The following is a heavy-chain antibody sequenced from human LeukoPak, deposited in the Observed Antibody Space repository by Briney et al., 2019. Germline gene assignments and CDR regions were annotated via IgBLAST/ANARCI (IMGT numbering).Heavy chain of an antibody. V-gene: IGHV1-18*01. J-gene: IGHJ4*02. D-gene: IGHD3-9*01. CDR3: ARSKLRYFDWLVDRGDCFDY. CDR1: GYTFTSYS. CDR2: ISAFNGNT. Sequence: GASVKVSCKASGYTFTSYSINWVRQAPGQGLEWMGWISAFNGNTNYAQRLQGRVTMTTDTSTSTAYLELRSLRSDDTAVYYCARSKLRYFDWLVDRGDCFDYWGQGTLVTVSS.